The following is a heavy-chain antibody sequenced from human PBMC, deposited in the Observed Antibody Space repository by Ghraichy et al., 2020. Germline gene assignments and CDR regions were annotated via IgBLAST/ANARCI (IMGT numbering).Heavy chain of an antibody. D-gene: IGHD1-26*01. Sequence: ESLNISCAVYGGSFSGYYWSWIRQPPGKGLEWIGEINHSGSTNYNPSLKSRVTISVDTSRNQFSLNLSSLTAADTAVYYCVRGQSGSYFRAYYFDFWAQGALVTVSS. V-gene: IGHV4-34*01. J-gene: IGHJ4*02. CDR2: INHSGST. CDR1: GGSFSGYY. CDR3: VRGQSGSYFRAYYFDF.